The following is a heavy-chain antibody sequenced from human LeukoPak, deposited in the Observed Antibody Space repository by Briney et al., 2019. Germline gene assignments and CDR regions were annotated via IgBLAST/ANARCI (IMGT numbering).Heavy chain of an antibody. CDR2: INPHSGGT. CDR1: GYTFTDYY. J-gene: IGHJ4*02. Sequence: GASGKVSCKASGYTFTDYYMHWVRQAPGQELEWMGWINPHSGGTNSAQNFQGRVTMTRDTTISTAYMELSRLTSDDTAVYNCARDSSPVTDYWGQGTLVTVSS. V-gene: IGHV1-2*02. D-gene: IGHD6-13*01. CDR3: ARDSSPVTDY.